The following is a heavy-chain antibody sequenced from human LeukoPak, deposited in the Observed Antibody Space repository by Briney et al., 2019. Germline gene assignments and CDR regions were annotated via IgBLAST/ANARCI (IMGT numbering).Heavy chain of an antibody. CDR2: IYTSGST. CDR3: AREEFAIAAARYDP. V-gene: IGHV4-4*07. D-gene: IGHD6-13*01. J-gene: IGHJ5*02. Sequence: SETLSLTCTVSGGSISSYYWSWIRQPAGKGLEWIGRIYTSGSTNYNPSLKSRVTMSVDTSKNQFSLKLSSVTAADTAVYYCAREEFAIAAARYDPWGQGTLVTVSS. CDR1: GGSISSYY.